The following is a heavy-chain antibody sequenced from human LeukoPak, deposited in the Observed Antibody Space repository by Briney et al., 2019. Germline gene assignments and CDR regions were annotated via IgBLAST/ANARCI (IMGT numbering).Heavy chain of an antibody. D-gene: IGHD3-22*01. CDR3: ARRAGALYYYDTSGPFDH. Sequence: AGGSLRLSCAASGFSVSNNYMSWVRQAPGQGLEWVSVIYTGGSTHYADSVKGRFIISRDNSKNTLYLQMNSLRADDTAVYFCARRAGALYYYDTSGPFDHWGRGTLVTVSS. CDR1: GFSVSNNY. CDR2: IYTGGST. J-gene: IGHJ4*02. V-gene: IGHV3-53*01.